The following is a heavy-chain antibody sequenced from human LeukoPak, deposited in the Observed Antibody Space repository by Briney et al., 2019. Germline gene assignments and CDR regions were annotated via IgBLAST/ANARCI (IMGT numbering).Heavy chain of an antibody. CDR2: INPNSGGT. D-gene: IGHD2-21*02. V-gene: IGHV1-2*02. J-gene: IGHJ4*02. CDR1: GYTFTCYY. Sequence: SSVKVSCKASGYTFTCYYMHWVRQAPGQGLEWMGWINPNSGGTNHAQKFQGRVTMTRDTSISTAYMELRRLRSDDTAVYYCARAPYCGGDCPISGSRFDYWGQGTLVTVSS. CDR3: ARAPYCGGDCPISGSRFDY.